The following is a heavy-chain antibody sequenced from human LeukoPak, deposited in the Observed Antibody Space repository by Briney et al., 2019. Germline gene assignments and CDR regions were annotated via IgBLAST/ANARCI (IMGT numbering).Heavy chain of an antibody. V-gene: IGHV1-18*01. CDR3: ARALLWFGEPSHIDY. Sequence: GASVKVSCKASGYTFTSYGISWVRRAPGQGLEWMGWITAYNDNTNYAQKLQGRVTMTTDTSTSTAYMELRSLRSDDTAVYYCARALLWFGEPSHIDYWGQGTLVTASS. D-gene: IGHD3-10*01. CDR2: ITAYNDNT. CDR1: GYTFTSYG. J-gene: IGHJ4*02.